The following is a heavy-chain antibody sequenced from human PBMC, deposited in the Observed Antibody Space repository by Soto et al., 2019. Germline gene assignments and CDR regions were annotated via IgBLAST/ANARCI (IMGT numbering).Heavy chain of an antibody. D-gene: IGHD3-10*01. V-gene: IGHV4-34*01. Sequence: PSETLSLTCAVYGGSFSGYYWSWIRQPPGKGLEWIGEINHSGSTNYNPSLKSRVTISVDTSKNQFSLKLSSVTAADTAVYYCARGRSGGGSGGYYWPYYYYYGMDVWGQGTTVTVSS. CDR3: ARGRSGGGSGGYYWPYYYYYGMDV. J-gene: IGHJ6*02. CDR1: GGSFSGYY. CDR2: INHSGST.